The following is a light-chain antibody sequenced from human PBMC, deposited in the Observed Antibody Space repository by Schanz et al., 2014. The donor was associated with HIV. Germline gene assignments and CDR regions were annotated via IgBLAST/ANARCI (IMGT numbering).Light chain of an antibody. CDR2: GAS. J-gene: IGKJ1*01. CDR1: QSIRSN. V-gene: IGKV3-15*01. Sequence: EMVMTQSPVTLSVSPGEGATLSCRASQSIRSNLAWYQQKPGQAPRLLIYGASTRAPSFPARFSGSGSGTDFTLTISSLQSEDFAVYYCQQYGTSPRTFGQGTKVEIK. CDR3: QQYGTSPRT.